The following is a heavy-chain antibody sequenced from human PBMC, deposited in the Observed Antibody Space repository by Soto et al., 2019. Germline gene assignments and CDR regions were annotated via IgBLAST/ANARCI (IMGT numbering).Heavy chain of an antibody. Sequence: GGSLILSCAASGFTFSSYAMSWVRQAPGKGLEWVSAISGSGGSTYYADSVKGRFTISRDNSKNTLYLQMNSLRAEDTAVYYCAKGGERGYYGMDVWGQGTTVTVSS. CDR1: GFTFSSYA. CDR3: AKGGERGYYGMDV. J-gene: IGHJ6*02. V-gene: IGHV3-23*01. D-gene: IGHD3-10*01. CDR2: ISGSGGST.